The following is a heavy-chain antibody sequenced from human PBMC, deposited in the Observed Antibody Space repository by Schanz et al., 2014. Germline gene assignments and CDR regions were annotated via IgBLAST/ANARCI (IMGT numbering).Heavy chain of an antibody. CDR1: GLTVGDAW. J-gene: IGHJ4*02. Sequence: VRLMESGGGLVKPGGSLRLSCAVSGLTVGDAWMSWVRQAPGKGLEWVAFIAYDGSRKYYGDSVRGRFTISRDNSKNTLSLQMDDLRGDDTAMYYCVTWSTTYLYQDYWGQGTLVSVSA. CDR3: VTWSTTYLYQDY. V-gene: IGHV3-30*03. D-gene: IGHD1-26*01. CDR2: IAYDGSRK.